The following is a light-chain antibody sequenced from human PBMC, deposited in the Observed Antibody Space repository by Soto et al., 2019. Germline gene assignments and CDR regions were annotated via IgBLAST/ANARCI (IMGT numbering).Light chain of an antibody. J-gene: IGLJ2*01. V-gene: IGLV2-14*01. CDR2: DVN. CDR1: SGDAGGYNH. CDR3: SSFTGNRRV. Sequence: QSVLTQPASVSGSPGQSITISCTGASGDAGGYNHVSWYQHHPDKAPKVMIYDVNNRPSGVSNRFSGSKSGNTASLTISGLQAEDEADYYCSSFTGNRRVFCGGTEVTV.